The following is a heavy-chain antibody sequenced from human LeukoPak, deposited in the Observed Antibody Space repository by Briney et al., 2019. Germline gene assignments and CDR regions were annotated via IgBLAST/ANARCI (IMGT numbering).Heavy chain of an antibody. V-gene: IGHV3-30*18. Sequence: GRSLRLSCAASGFTFSSYGMHWVRQAPGKGLEWVAVISYDGSNKYYADSVKGRFTISRDNSKNTLYLQMNSLRAEDTAVYYCAKSRAYYYDSSGLNYWGQGTLVTASS. CDR3: AKSRAYYYDSSGLNY. D-gene: IGHD3-22*01. CDR1: GFTFSSYG. J-gene: IGHJ4*02. CDR2: ISYDGSNK.